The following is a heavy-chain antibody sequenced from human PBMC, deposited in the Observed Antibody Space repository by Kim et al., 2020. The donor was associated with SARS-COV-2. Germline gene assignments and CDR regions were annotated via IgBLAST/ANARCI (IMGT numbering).Heavy chain of an antibody. J-gene: IGHJ4*01. Sequence: GGSLRLSCAASGFNLGDWGMSWVRHKPGRGLEWICGITWEGEKTGYVDAVRGRFTISRDVAQRSLYLQMDSLRAEDTAIYFCARDNVYDKSGFHGLLFD. D-gene: IGHD6-25*01. CDR1: GFNLGDWG. V-gene: IGHV3-20*04. CDR2: ITWEGEKT. CDR3: ARDNVYDKSGFHGLLFD.